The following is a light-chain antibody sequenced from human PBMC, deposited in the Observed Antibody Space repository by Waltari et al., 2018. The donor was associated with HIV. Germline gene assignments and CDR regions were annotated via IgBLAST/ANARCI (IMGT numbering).Light chain of an antibody. V-gene: IGLV1-40*01. J-gene: IGLJ3*02. Sequence: QSVLTQPPSVSGAPGQRVTISCTGSSSNIGAGYGVHWYQQLPGTAPKLLIYGNSNRPSGVPDRFSGSKSGTSASLAITGLQAEDEADYYGQSYDSSLSGSVFGGGTKLTVL. CDR2: GNS. CDR3: QSYDSSLSGSV. CDR1: SSNIGAGYG.